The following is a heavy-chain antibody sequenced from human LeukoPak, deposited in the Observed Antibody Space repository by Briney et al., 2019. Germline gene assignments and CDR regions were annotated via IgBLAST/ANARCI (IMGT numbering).Heavy chain of an antibody. V-gene: IGHV1-18*01. D-gene: IGHD3-22*01. CDR1: GYTFTTYG. CDR3: ARSMYFYDSSGYHEYFQH. J-gene: IGHJ1*01. Sequence: ASVKVSCTASGYTFTTYGITWVRQAPGQGLEWMGWISGYNFNTNYAQKLQGRVTMTADTSTSTAYMELRSLRSDDTAVYYCARSMYFYDSSGYHEYFQHWGQGTLVTVFS. CDR2: ISGYNFNT.